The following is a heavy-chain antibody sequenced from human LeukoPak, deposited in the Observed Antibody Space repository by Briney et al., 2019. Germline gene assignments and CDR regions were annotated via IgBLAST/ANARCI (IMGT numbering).Heavy chain of an antibody. D-gene: IGHD1-26*01. CDR2: IAYDGSVK. CDR3: AKDRTVVGASSFDY. CDR1: GFPFSTFG. J-gene: IGHJ4*02. V-gene: IGHV3-30*18. Sequence: GRSLRLSCATSGFPFSTFGMHWVRQAPGKGLEWVAAIAYDGSVKYYPDSLKGRLTISRDNSKNTRYLQMNSLRTEDTAVYSCAKDRTVVGASSFDYWGPGTLVTVSS.